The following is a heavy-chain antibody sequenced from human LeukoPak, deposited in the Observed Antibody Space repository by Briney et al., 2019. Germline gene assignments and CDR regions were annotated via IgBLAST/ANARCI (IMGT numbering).Heavy chain of an antibody. CDR1: GGSISSGDYY. D-gene: IGHD4-17*01. Sequence: SQTLSLTCTVSGGSISSGDYYWSWIRQPPGKGLEWIGYIYYSGSTYYNPSLKSRVTISVDTSKNQFSLKLSSVTAADTAVYYCARVRTVPKGDWFDPWGQGTLVTVSS. J-gene: IGHJ5*02. CDR3: ARVRTVPKGDWFDP. CDR2: IYYSGST. V-gene: IGHV4-30-4*01.